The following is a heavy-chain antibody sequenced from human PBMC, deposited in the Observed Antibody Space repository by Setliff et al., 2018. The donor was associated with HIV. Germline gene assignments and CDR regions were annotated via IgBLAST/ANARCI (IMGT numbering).Heavy chain of an antibody. CDR1: GGSISSSNYY. V-gene: IGHV4-31*02. CDR2: ISYSGST. D-gene: IGHD1-1*01. J-gene: IGHJ4*02. Sequence: PSETLSLTCTVSGGSISSSNYYWGWLRQPPGKGLEWIGYISYSGSTYYNPSLKSRLTMSIDTSKSHFSLNLNSVTAADTAVYYCARGTTSITFDYWSQGTLVTVSS. CDR3: ARGTTSITFDY.